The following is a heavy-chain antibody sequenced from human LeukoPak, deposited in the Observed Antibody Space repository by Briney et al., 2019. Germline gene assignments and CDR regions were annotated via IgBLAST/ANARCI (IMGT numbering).Heavy chain of an antibody. J-gene: IGHJ4*02. V-gene: IGHV4-39*01. CDR1: GGSISSSSYY. D-gene: IGHD6-13*01. CDR2: IYYSGST. CDR3: ARLSGSSSWPPPHSDY. Sequence: SETLSLTCTVSGGSISSSSYYWGWIRQPPGKGLEWIGSIYYSGSTYYNPSLKSRVTISVDTSKNQFSLKLSSVTAADTAVYYCARLSGSSSWPPPHSDYWGQGTLVTVSS.